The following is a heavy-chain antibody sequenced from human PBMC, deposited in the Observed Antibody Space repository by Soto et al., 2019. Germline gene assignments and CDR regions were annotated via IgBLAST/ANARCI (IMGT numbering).Heavy chain of an antibody. J-gene: IGHJ4*02. CDR3: AKELGYCSSTTCYKGFDY. D-gene: IGHD2-2*02. CDR2: IRNSGATT. V-gene: IGHV3-23*01. Sequence: EVQLLESGGGLVQPGGSLRLSCAASGFTLSCYTMSWVRRAPGKGLEWVSTIRNSGATTYYADSVKGRFTLSRDNSNNTLYLRMNSLRAEDTAVYYCAKELGYCSSTTCYKGFDYWGQGTLVTVSS. CDR1: GFTLSCYT.